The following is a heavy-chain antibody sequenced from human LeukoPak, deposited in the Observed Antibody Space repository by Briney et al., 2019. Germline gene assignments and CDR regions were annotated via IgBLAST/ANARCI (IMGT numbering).Heavy chain of an antibody. CDR2: IFYSGTT. Sequence: SVTLSLTCSVSGGTISSKNDFWGCIGQPPGKGLGWNGNIFYSGTTFYNPSIKNLVTISVDTSTNHLSLNLSSVTAADTAVYYCARRSSGWYGHWYAPWGQGTLVTVSS. J-gene: IGHJ5*02. D-gene: IGHD6-19*01. CDR3: ARRSSGWYGHWYAP. V-gene: IGHV4-39*01. CDR1: GGTISSKNDF.